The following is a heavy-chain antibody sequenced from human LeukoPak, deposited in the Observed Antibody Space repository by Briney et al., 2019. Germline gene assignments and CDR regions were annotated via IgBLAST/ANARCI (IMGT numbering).Heavy chain of an antibody. D-gene: IGHD5-18*01. Sequence: PGGSLRLSCAASGFTFNSYAMTWVRQAPGKGLEWVSALSASGGGTFYAPSVKGRFTISRDNSKNTVSLQMNSLRAEDTALYYCATVLHTSMTTWAAFDTWGQGTMVTVSS. CDR2: LSASGGGT. CDR3: ATVLHTSMTTWAAFDT. CDR1: GFTFNSYA. V-gene: IGHV3-23*01. J-gene: IGHJ3*02.